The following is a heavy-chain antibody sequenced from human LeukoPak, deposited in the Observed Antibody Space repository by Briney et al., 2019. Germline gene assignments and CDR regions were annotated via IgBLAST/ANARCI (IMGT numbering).Heavy chain of an antibody. V-gene: IGHV4-59*01. Sequence: TSETLSLTCTVSSGSISSYYWSWIRQPPGKGLEWIGYIYYRGSTNYNPSLKSRVTISVDTSKNQFSLKLSSVTAADTAVYYCARVGDYSYGNYWGQGTLVTVSS. CDR2: IYYRGST. D-gene: IGHD5-18*01. CDR3: ARVGDYSYGNY. J-gene: IGHJ4*02. CDR1: SGSISSYY.